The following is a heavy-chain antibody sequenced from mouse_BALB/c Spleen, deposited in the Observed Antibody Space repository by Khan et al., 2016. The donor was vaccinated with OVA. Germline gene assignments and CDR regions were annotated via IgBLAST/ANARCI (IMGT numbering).Heavy chain of an antibody. CDR2: ISSSGST. Sequence: EVKLEESGPGLVKPSQSLFLTCTVTGYSITSDYAWNWIRQFPGNKLEWMGYISSSGSTNYNPALNSRISITRDTSKNQFFLQLNSVTTEDTATYYCARDGSRYTYAMDYWGQGTSVTVSS. CDR1: GYSITSDYA. CDR3: ARDGSRYTYAMDY. D-gene: IGHD2-3*01. V-gene: IGHV3-2*02. J-gene: IGHJ4*01.